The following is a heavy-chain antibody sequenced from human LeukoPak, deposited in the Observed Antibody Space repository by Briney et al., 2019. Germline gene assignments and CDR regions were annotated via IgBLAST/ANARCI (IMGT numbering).Heavy chain of an antibody. CDR2: IYHSGST. V-gene: IGHV4-30-2*01. CDR1: GGSISSGGYS. CDR3: ARGTNGYCSSTSCYGWFDP. Sequence: SQTLSLTCAVSGGSISSGGYSWSWIRQPPGKGLEWIGYIYHSGSTYYNPSLKSRVTISVDRSKNQFSLKLSSVTAADTAVYYCARGTNGYCSSTSCYGWFDPWGQGTLVTVSS. J-gene: IGHJ5*02. D-gene: IGHD2-2*01.